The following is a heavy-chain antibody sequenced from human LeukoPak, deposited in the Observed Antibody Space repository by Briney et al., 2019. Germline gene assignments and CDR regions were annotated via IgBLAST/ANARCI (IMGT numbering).Heavy chain of an antibody. CDR2: INHSGST. J-gene: IGHJ5*02. Sequence: SETLSLTCAVYGGSFSGYYWSWIRQPTGKGLEWIGEINHSGSTNYNPSLKSRVTISVDTSKNQFSLKLSSVTAADTAVYYCARAVGGTTFYYYGSGSPYNWFDPWGQGTLVTVSS. D-gene: IGHD3-10*01. V-gene: IGHV4-34*01. CDR3: ARAVGGTTFYYYGSGSPYNWFDP. CDR1: GGSFSGYY.